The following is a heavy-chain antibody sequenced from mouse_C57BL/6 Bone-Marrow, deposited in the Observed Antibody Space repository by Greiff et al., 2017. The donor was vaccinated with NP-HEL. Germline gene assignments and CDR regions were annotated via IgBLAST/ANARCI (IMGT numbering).Heavy chain of an antibody. D-gene: IGHD2-4*01. J-gene: IGHJ4*01. CDR3: AREGIYYEYDVGAMDY. CDR2: INPSRGYT. Sequence: VQLQQSGAELAKPGASVKLSCKASGYTFTSYWMHWVKQRPGQGLEWIGYINPSRGYTKYNQKLKDKATLTADKSSSTAYMQLSRLTYEDSAVYDCAREGIYYEYDVGAMDYWGQGTLGTVSS. CDR1: GYTFTSYW. V-gene: IGHV1-7*01.